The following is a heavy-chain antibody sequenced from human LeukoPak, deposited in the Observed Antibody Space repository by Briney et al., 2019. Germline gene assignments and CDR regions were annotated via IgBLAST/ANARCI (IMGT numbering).Heavy chain of an antibody. CDR2: IYPDDSDT. J-gene: IGHJ5*02. CDR1: GYSFTSYW. Sequence: GESLKISCKGSGYSFTSYWIGWVRQMPGKGLEWMGIIYPDDSDTRYSPSFQGQVTMSADKSISTAYLQWSSLKASDTAMYYCARKGYNWNSENWFDPWGQGTLVTVSS. V-gene: IGHV5-51*01. D-gene: IGHD1-7*01. CDR3: ARKGYNWNSENWFDP.